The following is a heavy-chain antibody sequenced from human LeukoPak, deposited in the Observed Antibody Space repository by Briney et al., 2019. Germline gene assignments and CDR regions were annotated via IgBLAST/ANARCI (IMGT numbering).Heavy chain of an antibody. Sequence: GESLRLPCAASGFTFSDYTMNWVRQAPGKGLVWVSRISPTGSTTSYADSVKGRFTVSRDNAKNTLYLQVNNLRAEDTAVYYCARGPSSNWSGLDFWGQGTLLTVSS. V-gene: IGHV3-74*01. CDR2: ISPTGSTT. D-gene: IGHD6-13*01. CDR3: ARGPSSNWSGLDF. CDR1: GFTFSDYT. J-gene: IGHJ4*02.